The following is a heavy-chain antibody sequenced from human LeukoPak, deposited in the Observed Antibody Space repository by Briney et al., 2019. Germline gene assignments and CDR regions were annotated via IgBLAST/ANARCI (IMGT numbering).Heavy chain of an antibody. D-gene: IGHD2-2*01. CDR3: ARDPHPYFCSSTCCYENAFDI. Sequence: SETLSLTCAVSGGSISSSNWWSWVRQPPGKGLEWIGEIYHSGSTNYNPSLKSRVTISVDKSKNQFSLKLSSVTAADTAVYYCARDPHPYFCSSTCCYENAFDIWGHGTMVTVSS. V-gene: IGHV4-4*02. CDR2: IYHSGST. J-gene: IGHJ3*02. CDR1: GGSISSSNW.